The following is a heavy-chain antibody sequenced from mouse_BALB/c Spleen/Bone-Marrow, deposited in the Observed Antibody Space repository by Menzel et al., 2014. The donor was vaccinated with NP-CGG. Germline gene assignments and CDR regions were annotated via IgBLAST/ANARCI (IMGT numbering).Heavy chain of an antibody. CDR1: GFSLTNYG. J-gene: IGHJ3*01. V-gene: IGHV2-3*01. CDR2: IWGDGST. Sequence: VKLVESGPGLVAPSQSLSITCTVSGFSLTNYGISWVRQPPGKGLEWLGVIWGDGSTNYHSALISRPSIRKDNSKNHVLLKLNSLQTDDTATYYCRGGPWFAYWGQGTLVTVSA. CDR3: RGGPWFAY.